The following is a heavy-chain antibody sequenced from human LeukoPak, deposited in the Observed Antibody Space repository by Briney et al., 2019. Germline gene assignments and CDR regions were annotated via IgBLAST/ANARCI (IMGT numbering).Heavy chain of an antibody. Sequence: GESLKISCKGSGYRFTSYWIGWVRQMPGKGLEWMGIINPGDSDTRYSPSFQGQVTIPADESISTAYLQWSSLKASDTAMYYCARAPDVAVAGASDYWGQGTLVTVSS. V-gene: IGHV5-51*01. CDR1: GYRFTSYW. J-gene: IGHJ4*02. CDR3: ARAPDVAVAGASDY. CDR2: INPGDSDT. D-gene: IGHD6-19*01.